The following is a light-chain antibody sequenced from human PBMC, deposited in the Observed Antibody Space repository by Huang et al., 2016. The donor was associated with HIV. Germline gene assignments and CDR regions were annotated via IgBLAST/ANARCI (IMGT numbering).Light chain of an antibody. CDR1: QSVSSSY. CDR3: QQYGNSPLT. Sequence: EIVLTQSPGTLSLSPGERATLSCRASQSVSSSYLAWYQQKPGQAPRLLIYGASSRATGTPDRFSGSGSGTDLTLSISRLEPEDFAVYYCQQYGNSPLTFGGGTKVEIK. CDR2: GAS. J-gene: IGKJ4*01. V-gene: IGKV3-20*01.